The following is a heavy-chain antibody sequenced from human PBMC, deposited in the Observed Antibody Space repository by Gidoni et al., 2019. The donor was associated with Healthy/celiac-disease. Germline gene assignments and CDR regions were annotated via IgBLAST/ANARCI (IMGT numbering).Heavy chain of an antibody. Sequence: EVQLVQSGAEVKKPGESRRISCKGSGYSFTSYWISWVRQMPGKGLEWMGRIDPSDSYTNYRPSFQGHVTISADKSIITAYLQWSSLKASDTAMYYCARHEGSGSYQGSLDYWGQGTLVTVSS. J-gene: IGHJ4*02. D-gene: IGHD1-26*01. CDR1: GYSFTSYW. CDR3: ARHEGSGSYQGSLDY. V-gene: IGHV5-10-1*03. CDR2: IDPSDSYT.